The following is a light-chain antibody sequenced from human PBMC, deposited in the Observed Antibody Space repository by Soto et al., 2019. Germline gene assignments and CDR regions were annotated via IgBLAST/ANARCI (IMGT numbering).Light chain of an antibody. Sequence: DFQMTQSPSTLSASVGDGVTITCRASQTISGWLAWYQQRPGKAPKLLISDASSLRSGVPSRFSGSGSGTEFTLTISSLQPDDFGSYYCQQYKSYPWTFGHGTTVEV. CDR1: QTISGW. J-gene: IGKJ1*01. V-gene: IGKV1-5*01. CDR3: QQYKSYPWT. CDR2: DAS.